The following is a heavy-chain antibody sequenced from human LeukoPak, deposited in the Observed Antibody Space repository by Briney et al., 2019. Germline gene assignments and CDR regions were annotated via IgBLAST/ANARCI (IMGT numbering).Heavy chain of an antibody. CDR1: GFTFSNAW. Sequence: GGSLRLSCAAFGFTFSNAWMSWVRQAPGKGLEWVGRIKSNTDGGTADYAAPVKDRVTISRDDSKNTLYLQMNSLKTEDTAVYYCTTDPRNGYYFDYWGQGTLATVSS. CDR3: TTDPRNGYYFDY. J-gene: IGHJ4*02. D-gene: IGHD1-1*01. CDR2: IKSNTDGGTA. V-gene: IGHV3-15*01.